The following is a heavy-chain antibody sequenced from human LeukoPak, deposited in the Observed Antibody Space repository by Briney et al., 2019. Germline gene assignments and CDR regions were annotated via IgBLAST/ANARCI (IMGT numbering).Heavy chain of an antibody. CDR1: GYTFTSYY. CDR3: ASLGARITMVRGVTDDCFDP. CDR2: INPSGGST. Sequence: ASVKVSCKASGYTFTSYYMHWVRQAPGQGLEWMGIINPSGGSTSYAEEFQGRVTMTRDTSTSTVYMELSSLRSEDTAVYYCASLGARITMVRGVTDDCFDPWGQGTLVIVSS. V-gene: IGHV1-46*01. J-gene: IGHJ5*02. D-gene: IGHD3-10*01.